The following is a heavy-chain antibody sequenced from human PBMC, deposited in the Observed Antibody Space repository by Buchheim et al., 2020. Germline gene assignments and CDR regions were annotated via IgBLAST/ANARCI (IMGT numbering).Heavy chain of an antibody. V-gene: IGHV3-30*18. D-gene: IGHD4-11*01. J-gene: IGHJ4*02. CDR3: AKLSTVTELDY. CDR2: ISYDGSNK. CDR1: GFTFSSYG. Sequence: QVQLVESGGGVVQPGRSLRLSCAASGFTFSSYGMHWVRQAPGKGLEWVAVISYDGSNKYYADSVKGRFTISRDNSKNTLYLQMNSLRAEDTAVYYCAKLSTVTELDYWGQGTL.